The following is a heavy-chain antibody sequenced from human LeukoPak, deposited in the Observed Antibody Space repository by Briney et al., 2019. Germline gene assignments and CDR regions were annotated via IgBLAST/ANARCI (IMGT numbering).Heavy chain of an antibody. CDR3: ARDQYTSNFDY. CDR2: IYASGST. V-gene: IGHV4-4*08. Sequence: KSSETLSLTCTVSGGPIRSYYWSWIRQPPGKGLEWIGRIYASGSTNWNPSLKSRVTISVDTSKNQFSLKLSSVTAADTAVYYCARDQYTSNFDYWGQGTLVTVSS. D-gene: IGHD6-13*01. CDR1: GGPIRSYY. J-gene: IGHJ4*02.